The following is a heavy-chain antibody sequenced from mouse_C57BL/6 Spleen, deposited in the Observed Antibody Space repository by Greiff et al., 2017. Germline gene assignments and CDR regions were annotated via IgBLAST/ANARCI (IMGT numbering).Heavy chain of an antibody. CDR1: GYTFTDYE. D-gene: IGHD1-1*01. CDR2: IDPETGGT. CDR3: TRASTVVGRAMDD. V-gene: IGHV1-15*01. Sequence: VQLQQSGAELVRPGASVTLSCKASGYTFTDYEMHWVKQTPVHGLEWIGAIDPETGGTAYNQKFKGKDILTADKSSSTAYMELRSLTSEDSAVYYCTRASTVVGRAMDDWGQGTSVTVSS. J-gene: IGHJ4*01.